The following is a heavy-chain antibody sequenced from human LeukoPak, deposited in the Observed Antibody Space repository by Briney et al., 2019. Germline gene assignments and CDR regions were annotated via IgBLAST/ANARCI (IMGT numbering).Heavy chain of an antibody. CDR2: ISSSGGNI. CDR3: ARRRDYFDY. V-gene: IGHV3-11*01. CDR1: GFDLSDYY. J-gene: IGHJ4*02. Sequence: KPGGSLRLSCVVSGFDLSDYYMSWIRQAPGKGLEWISYISSSGGNIYFADSVKGRFTMSRDNARGSLYLQMNSLRADDTAIYYCARRRDYFDYWGQGTPVTVSS.